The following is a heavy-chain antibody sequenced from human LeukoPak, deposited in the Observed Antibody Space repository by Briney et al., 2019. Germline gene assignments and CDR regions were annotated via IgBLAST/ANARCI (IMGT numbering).Heavy chain of an antibody. J-gene: IGHJ4*02. CDR3: ARDGSNYYDY. D-gene: IGHD4-11*01. V-gene: IGHV4-61*02. CDR1: GGSISSGSYY. Sequence: SETLSLTCTVSGGSISSGSYYWSWIRQPAGKGLEWIGRIYTSGSTNYNPSLKSRVTISVDTSKNQFSLNLSSVTAADTAVYYCARDGSNYYDYWGQGTLVTVSS. CDR2: IYTSGST.